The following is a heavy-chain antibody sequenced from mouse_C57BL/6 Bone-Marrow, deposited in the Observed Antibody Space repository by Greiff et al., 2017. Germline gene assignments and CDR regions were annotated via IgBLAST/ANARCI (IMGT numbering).Heavy chain of an antibody. CDR1: GFTFSSYA. CDR2: ISDDGSYT. Sequence: EVHLVESGGGLVKPGGSLKLSCAASGFTFSSYAMSWVRQTPEKRLEWVATISDDGSYTYYPDNVKGRFTISRDNAKNNLYLQMSHLKSEDTAMYYCARDDYGIWYFDVWGTGTTVTVSS. J-gene: IGHJ1*03. CDR3: ARDDYGIWYFDV. D-gene: IGHD2-4*01. V-gene: IGHV5-4*01.